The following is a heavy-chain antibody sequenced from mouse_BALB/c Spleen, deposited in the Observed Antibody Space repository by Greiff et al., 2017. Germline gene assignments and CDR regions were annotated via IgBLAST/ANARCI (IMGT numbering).Heavy chain of an antibody. CDR1: GFSLSRYS. Sequence: VKLQESGPGLVAPSQSLSITCTVSGFSLSRYSVHWVRQPPGKGLEWLGMIWGGGSTDYNSALKSRLSISKDNSKSQVFLKMNSLQTDDTAMYYCARIPFYYDYDDRFAYWGQGTLVTVSA. CDR2: IWGGGST. V-gene: IGHV2-6-4*01. CDR3: ARIPFYYDYDDRFAY. D-gene: IGHD2-4*01. J-gene: IGHJ3*01.